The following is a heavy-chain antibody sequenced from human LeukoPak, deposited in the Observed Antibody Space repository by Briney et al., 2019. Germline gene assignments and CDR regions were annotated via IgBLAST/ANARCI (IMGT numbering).Heavy chain of an antibody. Sequence: SETLSLTCTVSDGSISSYYWSWIRQPPGKGLEWIGFIYYSGSTNYNPSLKSRVTMSVDTSKNQFSLKLNSVTAADTAVYYCARQEAVAAIDYWGQGTLVTVSS. D-gene: IGHD6-19*01. CDR3: ARQEAVAAIDY. CDR2: IYYSGST. V-gene: IGHV4-59*08. CDR1: DGSISSYY. J-gene: IGHJ4*02.